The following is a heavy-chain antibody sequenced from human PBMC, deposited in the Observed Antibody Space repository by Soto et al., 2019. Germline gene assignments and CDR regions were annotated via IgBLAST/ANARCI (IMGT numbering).Heavy chain of an antibody. J-gene: IGHJ4*02. V-gene: IGHV3-30*18. CDR1: GFTFSSYG. CDR3: AKELPPYSSGWFYDY. D-gene: IGHD6-19*01. CDR2: ISYDGSNK. Sequence: QPGGSLRLSCAASGFTFSSYGMHWVRQAPGKGLEWVAVISYDGSNKYYADSVKGRFTISRDNSKNTLYLQMNSLRAEDTAVYYCAKELPPYSSGWFYDYWGQGTLVTVSS.